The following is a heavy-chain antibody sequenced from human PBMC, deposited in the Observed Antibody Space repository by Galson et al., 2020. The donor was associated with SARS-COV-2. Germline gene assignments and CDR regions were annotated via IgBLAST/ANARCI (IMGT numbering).Heavy chain of an antibody. D-gene: IGHD3-22*01. J-gene: IGHJ4*02. V-gene: IGHV3-49*03. CDR1: GFTFGDDA. CDR2: IKSISYGGTT. CDR3: TKLGRQSWYHYDSSGRIDY. Sequence: GGSLRLSCTGSGFTFGDDAVGWFRQAPGKGLEWVGLIKSISYGGTTEYAASLKGRFTISRDDSKSIADLQMNSLKAEDTAVYYCTKLGRQSWYHYDSSGRIDYWGQGTLFTVSS.